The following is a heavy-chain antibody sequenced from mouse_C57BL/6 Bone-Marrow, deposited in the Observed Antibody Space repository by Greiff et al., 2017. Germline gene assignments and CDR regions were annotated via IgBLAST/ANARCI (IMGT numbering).Heavy chain of an antibody. V-gene: IGHV1-69*01. CDR2: IDPSDSYT. J-gene: IGHJ4*01. CDR3: ARTGNAMDY. Sequence: QVKLQQPGAELVMPGASVKLSCKASGYTFTSYWMHWVKQRPGQGLEWIGEIDPSDSYTNYNQKFKGKSTLTVDKSSSTAYMQLSSLTSEDSAVYYCARTGNAMDYWGQGTSVTVSS. CDR1: GYTFTSYW.